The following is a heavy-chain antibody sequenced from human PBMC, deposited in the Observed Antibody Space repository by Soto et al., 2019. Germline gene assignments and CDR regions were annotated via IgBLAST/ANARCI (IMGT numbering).Heavy chain of an antibody. CDR1: GGSISSGGYY. CDR2: IYYSGST. J-gene: IGHJ4*02. D-gene: IGHD5-12*01. Sequence: QVQLQESGPGLVKPSQTLSLTCTVSGGSISSGGYYWSWIRQHPGKGLEWIGYIYYSGSTYYNPSLKGXXTXSXXTSKHQFSLKLSSVTAADTAVYYCAAAGYSRYFDYWGQGTLVTVSS. CDR3: AAAGYSRYFDY. V-gene: IGHV4-31*03.